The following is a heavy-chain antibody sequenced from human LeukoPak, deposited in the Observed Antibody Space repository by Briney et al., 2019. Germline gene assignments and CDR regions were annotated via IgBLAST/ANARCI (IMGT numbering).Heavy chain of an antibody. CDR3: AKAQIQVEGGDAFDV. CDR2: ISGSGGST. V-gene: IGHV3-23*01. Sequence: GGSLRLSCAPSGFTFSSYAMKWVRQAPGRGLEWVSSISGSGGSTYDANSVKGRFTISRDNSNNMLYLQMNNLRAEDTALYFCAKAQIQVEGGDAFDVWGQGTMVIVSS. J-gene: IGHJ3*01. CDR1: GFTFSSYA. D-gene: IGHD1-1*01.